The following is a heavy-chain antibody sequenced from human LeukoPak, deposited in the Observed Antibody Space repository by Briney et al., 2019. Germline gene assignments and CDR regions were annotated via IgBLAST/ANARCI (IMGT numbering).Heavy chain of an antibody. CDR1: GGSISSGGYS. D-gene: IGHD3-22*01. Sequence: SETLSLTCAVSGGSISSGGYSWSWIRQPPGEGLEWIGYIYHSGSTYYNPSLKSRVTISVDRSKNQFSLKLSSVTAADTAVYYCARKQTYYGFDPWGQGTLVTVSS. CDR2: IYHSGST. CDR3: ARKQTYYGFDP. J-gene: IGHJ5*02. V-gene: IGHV4-30-2*01.